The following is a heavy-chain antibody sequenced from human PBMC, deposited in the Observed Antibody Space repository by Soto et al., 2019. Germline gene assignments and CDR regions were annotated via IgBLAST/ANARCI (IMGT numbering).Heavy chain of an antibody. J-gene: IGHJ1*01. Sequence: QVQLVQSGAEVKKPGASVKVSCKASGYTFTSYGISWVRQAPGQGLEWMGWISAYNGNTNYAQKLQGRVTMTTDTSTRTAYMERRSLRSADTAVYYCARDPQSYGEPEYFQHWGQGTLVTVSS. D-gene: IGHD4-17*01. CDR2: ISAYNGNT. CDR3: ARDPQSYGEPEYFQH. CDR1: GYTFTSYG. V-gene: IGHV1-18*01.